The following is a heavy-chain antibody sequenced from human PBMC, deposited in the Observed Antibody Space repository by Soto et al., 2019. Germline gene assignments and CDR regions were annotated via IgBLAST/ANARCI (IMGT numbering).Heavy chain of an antibody. D-gene: IGHD2-15*01. CDR3: GHRPSYCSGGSCYSGFDY. CDR1: GFSLSTSGVC. Sequence: QITLKESGPTLVTPTQTLTLTCTFSGFSLSTSGVCVGWIRQPPGKALEWLALVSWDDDKRYSPSLKSRLNITKHTSKNQVVLTMTNRDPVDTATSYCGHRPSYCSGGSCYSGFDYWGQGTLVTVSS. V-gene: IGHV2-5*02. J-gene: IGHJ4*02. CDR2: VSWDDDK.